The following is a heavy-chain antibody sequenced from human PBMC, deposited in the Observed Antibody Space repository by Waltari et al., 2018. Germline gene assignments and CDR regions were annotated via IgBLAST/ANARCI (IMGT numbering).Heavy chain of an antibody. V-gene: IGHV1-18*01. J-gene: IGHJ4*02. CDR3: ARGGGPRTVVALSFDL. Sequence: QLLQSGGEVQKPGASVKVSCKASGYTFTNLGINWVRQAPGQGLELMGWISPYTANADYAPKFRGRVTMTTDTSTKTAYLELRNLRSDDTAVYFCARGGGPRTVVALSFDLWGQGTLITVSS. CDR1: GYTFTNLG. CDR2: ISPYTANA. D-gene: IGHD3-22*01.